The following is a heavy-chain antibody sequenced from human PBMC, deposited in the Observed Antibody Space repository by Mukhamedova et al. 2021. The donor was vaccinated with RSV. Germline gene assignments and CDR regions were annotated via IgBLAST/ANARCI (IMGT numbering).Heavy chain of an antibody. J-gene: IGHJ4*02. CDR2: ISAYNGNT. Sequence: GLEWMGWISAYNGNTNYAQKLQGRVTMTTDTSTSTAYMELRSLRSDDTAVYYCARDSSGYYYVGNYFDYWGQGTLVTVSS. CDR3: ARDSSGYYYVGNYFDY. V-gene: IGHV1-18*01. D-gene: IGHD3-22*01.